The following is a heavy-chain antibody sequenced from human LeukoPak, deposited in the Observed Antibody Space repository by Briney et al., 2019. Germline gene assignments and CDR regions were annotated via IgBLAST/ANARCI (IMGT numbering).Heavy chain of an antibody. Sequence: GGSLRLSCAASGLTFSSYGMHWVRQAPGKGLEWVAVIWYDGSNKYYADSVKGRFTISRDNSKNTLYLQMNSLRAEDTAVYYCARDGARYSYGPTMFDYWGQGTLVTVSS. CDR1: GLTFSSYG. V-gene: IGHV3-33*01. CDR3: ARDGARYSYGPTMFDY. J-gene: IGHJ4*02. D-gene: IGHD5-18*01. CDR2: IWYDGSNK.